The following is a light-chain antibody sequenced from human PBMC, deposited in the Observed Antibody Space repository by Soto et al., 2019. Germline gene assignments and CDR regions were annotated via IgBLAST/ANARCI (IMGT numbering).Light chain of an antibody. CDR2: GTS. J-gene: IGKJ1*01. CDR1: QSVSSTY. V-gene: IGKV3-20*01. Sequence: DIMFKQSPATLSLSTGERATLSCRASQSVSSTYLGWYQQQPGQPPRLLMSGTSNRATAIPDRFSGSGSGTDFTLSISRLEPEDFAVYYCQQYGDSRTFGQGTKVDI. CDR3: QQYGDSRT.